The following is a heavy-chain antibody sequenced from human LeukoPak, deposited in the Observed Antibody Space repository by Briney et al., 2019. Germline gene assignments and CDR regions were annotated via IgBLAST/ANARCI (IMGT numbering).Heavy chain of an antibody. CDR1: GGSISSYY. CDR2: IYYSGST. Sequence: SETLSLTCTVSGGSISSYYWSWIRQPPGKGLEWIGSIYYSGSTYYNPSLKSRVTISVDTSKNQFPLKLSSVTAADTAVYYCARHQALRQWLFSWFDPWGQGTLVTVSS. CDR3: ARHQALRQWLFSWFDP. D-gene: IGHD6-19*01. V-gene: IGHV4-59*05. J-gene: IGHJ5*02.